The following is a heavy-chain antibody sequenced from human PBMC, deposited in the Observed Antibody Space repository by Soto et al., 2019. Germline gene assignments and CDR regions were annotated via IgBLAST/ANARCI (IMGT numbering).Heavy chain of an antibody. CDR3: AKDSQERQQLVRGGMDV. Sequence: LGGSLRLSCAASGFTFSSYAMSWVRQAPGKGLEWVSAISGSGGSTYYADSVKGRFTISRDNSKNTLYLQMNSLRAEDTAVYYCAKDSQERQQLVRGGMDVWGQGTTVTVSS. CDR1: GFTFSSYA. J-gene: IGHJ6*02. D-gene: IGHD6-13*01. V-gene: IGHV3-23*01. CDR2: ISGSGGST.